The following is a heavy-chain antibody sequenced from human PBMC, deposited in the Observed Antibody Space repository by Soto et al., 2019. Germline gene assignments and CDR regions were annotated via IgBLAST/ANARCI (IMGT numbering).Heavy chain of an antibody. V-gene: IGHV1-46*01. CDR1: GYTFTNYY. D-gene: IGHD2-2*03. J-gene: IGHJ6*02. Sequence: ASVKVSCKASGYTFTNYYVHWVRQAPGQGPEWMGVINPSGGSTRDAQKFQGRVTMTRDTSTSTVHMELSSLRSADMAVYYCARDGYCVSSSCSFLPDVWGQGTTVTVSS. CDR2: INPSGGST. CDR3: ARDGYCVSSSCSFLPDV.